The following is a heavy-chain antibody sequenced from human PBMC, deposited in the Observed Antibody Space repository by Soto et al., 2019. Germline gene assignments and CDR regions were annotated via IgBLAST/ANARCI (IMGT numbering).Heavy chain of an antibody. CDR1: GYTFTSYV. CDR2: ISAYNGNT. CDR3: ARDLKDYDFWSGPGTNWFDP. J-gene: IGHJ5*02. D-gene: IGHD3-3*01. Sequence: ASVKVSCKASGYTFTSYVISWVRQAPGQGLEWMGWISAYNGNTNYAQKLQGRVTMTTDTSTSTAYMELRSLRSDDTAVYYCARDLKDYDFWSGPGTNWFDPWGQGTLVTVSS. V-gene: IGHV1-18*01.